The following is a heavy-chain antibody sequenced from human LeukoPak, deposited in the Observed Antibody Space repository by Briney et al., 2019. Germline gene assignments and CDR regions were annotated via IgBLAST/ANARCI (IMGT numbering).Heavy chain of an antibody. D-gene: IGHD1-26*01. CDR3: ARAPSGSYSNYYYMDV. CDR1: GFTFSSYA. CDR2: ISYDGSNK. V-gene: IGHV3-30-3*01. J-gene: IGHJ6*03. Sequence: PGRSLRLSCAASGFTFSSYAMHWVRQAPGKGLEWVAVISYDGSNKYYADSVKGRFTISRDNSKNTLYLQMNSLRAEDTAVYYCARAPSGSYSNYYYMDVWGKGTAVTVSS.